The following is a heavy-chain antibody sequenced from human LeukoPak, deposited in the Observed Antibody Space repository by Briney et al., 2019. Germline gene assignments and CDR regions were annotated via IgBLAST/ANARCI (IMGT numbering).Heavy chain of an antibody. V-gene: IGHV3-30*02. CDR1: GFTFSSYG. Sequence: GGSLRLSCAASGFTFSSYGMHWVRQAPGKGLEWVALIRYDGSNKYYADSVKGRFTISRDNSKNTLYLQMNSLRAEDTAVYYCAKDRYCSGGSCLDDYWGQGTLVTVSS. CDR3: AKDRYCSGGSCLDDY. D-gene: IGHD2-15*01. CDR2: IRYDGSNK. J-gene: IGHJ4*02.